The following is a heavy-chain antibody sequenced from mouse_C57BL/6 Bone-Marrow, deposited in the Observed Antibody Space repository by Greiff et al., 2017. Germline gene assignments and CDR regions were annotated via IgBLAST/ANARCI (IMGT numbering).Heavy chain of an antibody. Sequence: EVKLMESEGGLVQPGSSMKLSCTASGFTFSDYYMAWVRQVPEKGLEWVANINYDGSSTYYLDSLNSRFIISRDNAKNILYLQMSSLKSEDTATYYCARDKYYYAMDYWGQGTSVTVSS. CDR1: GFTFSDYY. J-gene: IGHJ4*01. CDR3: ARDKYYYAMDY. V-gene: IGHV5-16*01. CDR2: INYDGSST.